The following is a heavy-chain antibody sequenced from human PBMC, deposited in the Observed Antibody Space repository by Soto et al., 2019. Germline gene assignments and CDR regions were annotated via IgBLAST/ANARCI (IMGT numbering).Heavy chain of an antibody. J-gene: IGHJ3*02. CDR3: TRDTETLGPRANDALDI. CDR2: INAGSGNT. V-gene: IGHV1-3*01. CDR1: GYTFSAYT. D-gene: IGHD3-3*02. Sequence: QAQLVQSGAEMKKPGASVKVSCKATGYTFSAYTMNWVRQAPGQSLEWMGWINAGSGNTKYSQNFQGRVSITRDTSASTVYMALPGLTSEDTAVYYCTRDTETLGPRANDALDIWAQGTMLTVSS.